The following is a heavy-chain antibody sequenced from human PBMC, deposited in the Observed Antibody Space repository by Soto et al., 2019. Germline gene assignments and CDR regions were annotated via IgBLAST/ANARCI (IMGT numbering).Heavy chain of an antibody. J-gene: IGHJ4*02. Sequence: GGSLRLSCAASGFTFSSYSMNWVRQAPGKGLEWVSSISSSSSYIYYADSVKGRFTISRDNAKNSLYLQMNSLRAEDTAVNYCARSSGYCSSTSCYFFDYGGQGTLVTVSS. D-gene: IGHD2-2*01. CDR3: ARSSGYCSSTSCYFFDY. CDR2: ISSSSSYI. V-gene: IGHV3-21*01. CDR1: GFTFSSYS.